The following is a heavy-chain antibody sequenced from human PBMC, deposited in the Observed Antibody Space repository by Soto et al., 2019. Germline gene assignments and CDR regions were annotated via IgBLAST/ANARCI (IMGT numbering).Heavy chain of an antibody. CDR3: ARDGANYDFWSGPPYYYFMEV. Sequence: GASVKVSCKASGYTFTSYDINWVRQATGQGLEWMGWMNPNSGNTGYAQKFQGRVTMTRNTSISTAYMELSSLRSEDTAVYYCARDGANYDFWSGPPYYYFMEVWGKGTTVTVYS. V-gene: IGHV1-8*01. CDR2: MNPNSGNT. CDR1: GYTFTSYD. J-gene: IGHJ6*03. D-gene: IGHD3-3*01.